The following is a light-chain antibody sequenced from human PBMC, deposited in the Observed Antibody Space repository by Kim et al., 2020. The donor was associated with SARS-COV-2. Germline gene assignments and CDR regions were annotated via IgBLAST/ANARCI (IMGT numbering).Light chain of an antibody. CDR3: QQYHASPT. CDR2: FAS. Sequence: LSPGGRVTRSCRASQRLPSSQLAWYQQKPGQTPRLLIYFASNRATGSPDRSSGSGSGTDFTLTINRLEPEDSAVYYCQQYHASPTFGRGTKVDIK. CDR1: QRLPSSQ. V-gene: IGKV3-20*01. J-gene: IGKJ1*01.